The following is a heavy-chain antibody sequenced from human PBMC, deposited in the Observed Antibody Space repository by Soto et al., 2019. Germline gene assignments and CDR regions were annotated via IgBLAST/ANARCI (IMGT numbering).Heavy chain of an antibody. CDR2: IYHSVGT. V-gene: IGHV4-30-2*01. J-gene: IGHJ5*02. CDR3: ARTMTTSGWFDR. D-gene: IGHD4-17*01. CDR1: GGPITSGGYS. Sequence: PSETLSLTCAVSGGPITSGGYSWSWILHPPGKGLEWIGYIYHSVGTYYNPSLKSRVTLSIDRTKKQFSLKLKSVTAADTAVYFCARTMTTSGWFDRWGKGNMVTVSS.